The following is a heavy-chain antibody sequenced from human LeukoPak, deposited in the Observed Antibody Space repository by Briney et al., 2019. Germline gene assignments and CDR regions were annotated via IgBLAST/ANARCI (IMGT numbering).Heavy chain of an antibody. CDR3: ARGWDYDNGGRPTAYVY. V-gene: IGHV1-69*13. D-gene: IGHD3-22*01. Sequence: GASVKVSCKASGGTFSSYAISWVRQAPGQGLEWMGGIIPIFGTANYAQKFQGRVTITADEPTSTVYMELNSLKSEDTAVYYCARGWDYDNGGRPTAYVYWGQGTLVTVSS. J-gene: IGHJ4*02. CDR1: GGTFSSYA. CDR2: IIPIFGTA.